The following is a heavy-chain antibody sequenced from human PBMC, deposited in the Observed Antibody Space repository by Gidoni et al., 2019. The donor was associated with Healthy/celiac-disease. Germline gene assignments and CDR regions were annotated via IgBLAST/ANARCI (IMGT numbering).Heavy chain of an antibody. CDR1: GGSISSYY. CDR3: AREAAQGPNWFDP. V-gene: IGHV4-59*01. J-gene: IGHJ5*02. Sequence: QVQLQESGPGLVKPSETLSLTCTVSGGSISSYYWSWIRQPPGKGLEWIGYIYYSGSTNYNPSLKSRVTISVDTSKNQFSLKLSSVTAADTAVYYCAREAAQGPNWFDPWGQGTLVTVSS. CDR2: IYYSGST. D-gene: IGHD6-6*01.